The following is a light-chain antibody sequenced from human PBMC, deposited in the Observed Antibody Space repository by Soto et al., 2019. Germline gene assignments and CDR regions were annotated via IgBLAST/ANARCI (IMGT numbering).Light chain of an antibody. Sequence: EIVMTQSPATLSVSPGERDTLSYRANQCVSSNLAWYQQKPGYALRLLIYGASTRATGIPSRFSGSGSGTEFTLTISSLQSEDFAVYYCQQYNNWPPYTFGQGTKVDIK. CDR1: QCVSSN. J-gene: IGKJ2*01. CDR3: QQYNNWPPYT. CDR2: GAS. V-gene: IGKV3-15*01.